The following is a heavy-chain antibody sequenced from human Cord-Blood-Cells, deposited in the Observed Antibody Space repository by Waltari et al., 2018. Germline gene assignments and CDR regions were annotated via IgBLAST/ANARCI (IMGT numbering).Heavy chain of an antibody. CDR1: GFTFSSYA. CDR2: ISYDGSNK. V-gene: IGHV3-30*04. D-gene: IGHD3-9*01. J-gene: IGHJ4*02. CDR3: ARDSVRILTGSGADY. Sequence: QVQLVESGGGVVQPGRSRRLSCAASGFTFSSYAMHWVRQAPGKGLEWVAVISYDGSNKYYADSVKGRFTISRDNSKNTLYLQMNSLRAEDTAVYYCARDSVRILTGSGADYWGQGTLVTVSS.